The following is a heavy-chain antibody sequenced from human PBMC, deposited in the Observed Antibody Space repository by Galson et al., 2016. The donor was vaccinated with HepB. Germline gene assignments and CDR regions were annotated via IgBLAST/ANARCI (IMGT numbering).Heavy chain of an antibody. Sequence: TLSLTCTVSGGSISSGDYYWSWIRQPPGKGLEWIGYIYYSGPTYYNPSLKSRVTISVATSKNLFSLRLSSVTAADTAVYYCARSGRFGELLNDAFDIWGQGTMVTVSS. V-gene: IGHV4-30-4*01. J-gene: IGHJ3*02. D-gene: IGHD3-10*01. CDR2: IYYSGPT. CDR1: GGSISSGDYY. CDR3: ARSGRFGELLNDAFDI.